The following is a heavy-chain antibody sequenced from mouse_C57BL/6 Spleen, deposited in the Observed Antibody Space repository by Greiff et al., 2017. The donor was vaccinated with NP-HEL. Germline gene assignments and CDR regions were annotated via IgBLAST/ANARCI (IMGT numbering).Heavy chain of an antibody. CDR1: GYTFTSYW. J-gene: IGHJ2*01. V-gene: IGHV1-50*01. CDR3: ARYSSGTERYFDY. D-gene: IGHD3-2*02. CDR2: IDPSDSYT. Sequence: QVQLKQPGAELVKPGASVKLSCKASGYTFTSYWMQWVKQRPGQGLEWIGEIDPSDSYTNYNQKFKGKATLAVDTSSSTAYMQLSSLTSEDSAVYYCARYSSGTERYFDYWGQGTTLTVSS.